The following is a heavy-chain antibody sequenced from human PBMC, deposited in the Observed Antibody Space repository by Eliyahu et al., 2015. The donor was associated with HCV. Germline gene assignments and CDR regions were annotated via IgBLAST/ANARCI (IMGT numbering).Heavy chain of an antibody. V-gene: IGHV3-9*01. Sequence: EVQLVESGGGLIQPGSSLRLSCAASGFXFNNYAIHWVRQAPGKGLEWVSGITWNSDFIAYADSVKGRFTVSRDNAKNSLFLQMNSLRPEDTAFYYCARDYIIRGYSGHGNWYFDLWGRGTLVTVST. J-gene: IGHJ2*01. CDR2: ITWNSDFI. CDR1: GFXFNNYA. CDR3: ARDYIIRGYSGHGNWYFDL. D-gene: IGHD5-12*01.